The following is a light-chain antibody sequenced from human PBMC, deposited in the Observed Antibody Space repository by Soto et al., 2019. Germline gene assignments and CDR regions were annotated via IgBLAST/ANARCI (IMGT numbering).Light chain of an antibody. CDR2: GAS. CDR3: QQYNNWPPIT. Sequence: EIVLTQSPGTLSLSPVDRTTLSCRASQSVSSTYLAWYQQKPGQAPRLLIFGASSRATGIPARFSGSGSGTEFTLTISSLQSEDFAIYYCQQYNNWPPITFGQGTRLEIK. V-gene: IGKV3-15*01. CDR1: QSVSSTY. J-gene: IGKJ5*01.